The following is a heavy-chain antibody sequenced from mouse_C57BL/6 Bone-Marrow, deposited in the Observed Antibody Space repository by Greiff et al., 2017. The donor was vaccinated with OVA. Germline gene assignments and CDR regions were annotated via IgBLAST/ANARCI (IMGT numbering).Heavy chain of an antibody. J-gene: IGHJ4*01. CDR1: GFTFSDYG. V-gene: IGHV5-15*01. CDR2: ISNLAYSI. Sequence: EVKLLESGGGLVQPGGSLKLSCAASGFTFSDYGMAWVRQAPRKGPEWVAFISNLAYSIYYADTVTGRFTISRANAKNTLYLEMSSLRSEDAAMYYCARHGDYGAMDYWGQGTSVTVSS. CDR3: ARHGDYGAMDY. D-gene: IGHD2-13*01.